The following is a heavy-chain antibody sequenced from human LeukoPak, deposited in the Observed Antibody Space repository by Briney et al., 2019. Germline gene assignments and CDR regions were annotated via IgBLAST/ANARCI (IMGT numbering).Heavy chain of an antibody. Sequence: ASVTVSCKASGGTFSSYAISWVRQAPGQGLEWMGGIIPIFGTANYAQKFQGRVTITTDESTSTAYMELSSLRSEDTAVYYCARGHCSGGSCYPRGYYYYMDVWGRGTTVTVSS. D-gene: IGHD2-15*01. J-gene: IGHJ6*03. CDR1: GGTFSSYA. CDR3: ARGHCSGGSCYPRGYYYYMDV. V-gene: IGHV1-69*05. CDR2: IIPIFGTA.